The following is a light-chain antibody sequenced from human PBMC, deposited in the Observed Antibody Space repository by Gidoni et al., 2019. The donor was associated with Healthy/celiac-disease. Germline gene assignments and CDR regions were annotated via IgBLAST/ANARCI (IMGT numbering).Light chain of an antibody. J-gene: IGKJ5*01. CDR1: QIVSSY. CDR3: QQRSNWPIT. V-gene: IGKV3-11*01. CDR2: NAS. Sequence: EIVLTQSPATLSLSPGERATLSCRVSQIVSSYLAWYQQKPGQAPRLLIYNASNRATGIPARFSGSGSGTDFTLTISSLEPEDFAVYYCQQRSNWPITFGQGTRLEIK.